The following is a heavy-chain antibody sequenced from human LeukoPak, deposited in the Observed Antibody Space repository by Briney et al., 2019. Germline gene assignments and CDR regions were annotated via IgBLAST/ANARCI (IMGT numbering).Heavy chain of an antibody. Sequence: SETLSLTCTVSGGSISSFSGYYWGWIRQPPGKGLEWIGSIYYSGSTSYNQSLKSRVTISVDTSKNQFSLKLSSVTAADTAVYYCARGACSGGSCYFMSGRYYYMDVWGKGTTVTVSS. CDR3: ARGACSGGSCYFMSGRYYYMDV. D-gene: IGHD2-15*01. CDR2: IYYSGST. J-gene: IGHJ6*03. V-gene: IGHV4-39*07. CDR1: GGSISSFSGYY.